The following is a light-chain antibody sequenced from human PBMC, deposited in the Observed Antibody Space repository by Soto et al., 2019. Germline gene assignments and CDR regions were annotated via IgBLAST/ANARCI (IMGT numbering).Light chain of an antibody. V-gene: IGLV2-23*01. CDR3: CSFARTSSFYA. CDR1: SSDVGGSNL. CDR2: EGD. Sequence: QSALTQPASVSGSPGQSITISCSGTSSDVGGSNLVSWYQQHPGKAPKLIIFEGDRRPSGVSGRFSGSKSGNTASLTISGLQAEDEADYYCCSFARTSSFYAFGTGNKVTVL. J-gene: IGLJ1*01.